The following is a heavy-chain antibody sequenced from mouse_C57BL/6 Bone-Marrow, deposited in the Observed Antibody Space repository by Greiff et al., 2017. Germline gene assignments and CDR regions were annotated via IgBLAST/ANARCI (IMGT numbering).Heavy chain of an antibody. D-gene: IGHD2-3*01. CDR1: GYSITSGYY. CDR2: ISYDGSN. V-gene: IGHV3-6*01. Sequence: EVKLQESGPGLVKPSQSLSLTCSVTGYSITSGYYWNWIRQFPGNKLEWMGYISYDGSNNYNPSLKNRISITRDTSKNQFFLKLNSVTTEDTATYYCAREGGWLLRLYYAMDYWGQGTSVTVSS. J-gene: IGHJ4*01. CDR3: AREGGWLLRLYYAMDY.